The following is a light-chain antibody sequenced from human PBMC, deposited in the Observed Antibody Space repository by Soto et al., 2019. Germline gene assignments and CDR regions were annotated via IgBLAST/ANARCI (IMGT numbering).Light chain of an antibody. Sequence: EIVLTQSPGTLSLSPGERGTLSCRASQSVSSSYLAWYQQKPGQAPRLLLYGASSRATGTPDRFSGSGFGTQFTLTISRLEPEDFAVYYCQQDGSSPLTFGGGTKVEIK. CDR3: QQDGSSPLT. J-gene: IGKJ4*01. CDR2: GAS. CDR1: QSVSSSY. V-gene: IGKV3-20*01.